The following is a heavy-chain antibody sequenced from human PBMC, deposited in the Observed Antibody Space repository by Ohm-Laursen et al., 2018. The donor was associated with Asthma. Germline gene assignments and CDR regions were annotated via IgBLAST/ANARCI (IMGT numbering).Heavy chain of an antibody. V-gene: IGHV1-8*01. J-gene: IGHJ4*02. D-gene: IGHD6-6*01. CDR3: ARVSGSTSSFGS. Sequence: GASVKVSCKASGGTFSSYSINWVRQAPGQGLEWMGWVNPNSGNTDYAQRFQGRVTMTRNTTINTAYMELTSPRFEDTAVYYCARVSGSTSSFGSWGQGTPVTVSS. CDR2: VNPNSGNT. CDR1: GGTFSSYS.